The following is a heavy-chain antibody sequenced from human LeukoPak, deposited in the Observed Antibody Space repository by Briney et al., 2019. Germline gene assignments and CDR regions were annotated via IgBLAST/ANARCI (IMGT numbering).Heavy chain of an antibody. CDR1: GFTFSSYS. D-gene: IGHD5-12*01. CDR3: TRLPGYSGYDYPYYYYYYMDV. J-gene: IGHJ6*03. CDR2: IRSKANSYAT. Sequence: GGSLRLSCAASGFTFSSYSMNWVRQASGKGLEWVGRIRSKANSYATAYAASVKGRFTISRDDSKNTAYLQMNSLKTEDTAVYYCTRLPGYSGYDYPYYYYYYMDVWGKGTTVTVSS. V-gene: IGHV3-73*01.